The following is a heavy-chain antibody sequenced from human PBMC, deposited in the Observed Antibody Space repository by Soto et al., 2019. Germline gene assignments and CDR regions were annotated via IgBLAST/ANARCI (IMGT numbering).Heavy chain of an antibody. V-gene: IGHV5-51*01. CDR2: IYPGDSDT. CDR3: ARHLKVWFLTEHNGMDV. Sequence: PGESLKISCKGSGYSFTSYWIGWVRQMPGKGLEWMGIIYPGDSDTRYSPSFQGQVTISADKSISTAYLQWSSLKASDTAMYYCARHLKVWFLTEHNGMDVWGQGTTVTVSS. J-gene: IGHJ6*02. D-gene: IGHD2-21*01. CDR1: GYSFTSYW.